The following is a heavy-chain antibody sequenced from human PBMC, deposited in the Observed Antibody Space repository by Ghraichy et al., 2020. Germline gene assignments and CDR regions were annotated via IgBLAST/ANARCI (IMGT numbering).Heavy chain of an antibody. CDR1: GFTFSNYA. V-gene: IGHV3-23*01. D-gene: IGHD6-13*01. CDR2: FSNGGFGT. Sequence: GGSLRLSCAASGFTFSNYAMSWVRQAPGKGLEWVSGFSNGGFGTYYADSMMGRFTISRDNFKNMLYLQMNSLRAEDTAVYYCAKHMGSSTWYPFDYWAQGTLVTVSS. J-gene: IGHJ4*02. CDR3: AKHMGSSTWYPFDY.